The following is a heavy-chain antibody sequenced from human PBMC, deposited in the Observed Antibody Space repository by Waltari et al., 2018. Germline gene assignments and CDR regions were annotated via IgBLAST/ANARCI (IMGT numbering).Heavy chain of an antibody. CDR3: TRVAGGSGWYGEFDY. CDR1: GFTFGDYA. J-gene: IGHJ4*02. Sequence: EVQLVESGGGLVQPGRSLRLSCTASGFTFGDYAMSWFRQAPGKGLEWVGFIRSKAYGGTTEYAASVKGRFTISRDDSKSIAYLQMNSLKTEDTAVYYCTRVAGGSGWYGEFDYWGQGTLVTVSS. D-gene: IGHD6-19*01. CDR2: IRSKAYGGTT. V-gene: IGHV3-49*03.